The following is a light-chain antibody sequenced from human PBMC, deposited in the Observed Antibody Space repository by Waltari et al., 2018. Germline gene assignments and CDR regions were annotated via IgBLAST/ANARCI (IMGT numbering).Light chain of an antibody. CDR2: DDS. CDR1: NMGSKC. Sequence: SYALTQPPSVSVAPGNTAKITCGGNNMGSKCVRLYQQKPGQAPLLVIYDDSDRPAGIPERFSGSNSGNTATLTISRVEAGDEADYYCQVWDNRSDHIIFGGGTKLTVL. CDR3: QVWDNRSDHII. V-gene: IGLV3-21*04. J-gene: IGLJ2*01.